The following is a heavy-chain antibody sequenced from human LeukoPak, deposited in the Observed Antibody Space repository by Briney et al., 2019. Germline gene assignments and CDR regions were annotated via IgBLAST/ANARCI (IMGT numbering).Heavy chain of an antibody. CDR1: GITFSSYE. Sequence: GGSLRLSCAASGITFSSYEMNWVRQAPGKGLEWVSYISSSGRTKYYADSVKGRFTISRDNAKNSLYLQMNSLRAEDTALYYCARQSQAYYDFWSGYAREAFDIWGQGTMVTVSS. CDR2: ISSSGRTK. CDR3: ARQSQAYYDFWSGYAREAFDI. D-gene: IGHD3-3*01. V-gene: IGHV3-48*03. J-gene: IGHJ3*02.